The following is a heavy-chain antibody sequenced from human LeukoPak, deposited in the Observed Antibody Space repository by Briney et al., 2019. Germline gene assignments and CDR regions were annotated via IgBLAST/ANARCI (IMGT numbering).Heavy chain of an antibody. CDR3: AKPSGSGIDY. D-gene: IGHD1-26*01. J-gene: IGHJ4*01. CDR2: IRSDGYHT. CDR1: GFTFSTFA. V-gene: IGHV3-30*02. Sequence: GGSLRLSCAASGFTFSTFAMIWVRQAPGKGLEWVAYIRSDGYHTYYADSVKGRFTITRDNSKNTMYLQMNSLRLEDMAVYYCAKPSGSGIDYWGRGIRVTVSS.